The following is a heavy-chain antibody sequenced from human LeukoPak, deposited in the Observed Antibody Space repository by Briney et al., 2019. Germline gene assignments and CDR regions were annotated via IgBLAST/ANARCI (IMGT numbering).Heavy chain of an antibody. CDR2: IYTSGST. CDR3: ARFGRAAAGTDAFDI. J-gene: IGHJ3*02. D-gene: IGHD6-13*01. V-gene: IGHV4-4*07. CDR1: GGSISSYY. Sequence: SETLSLTCTVSGGSISSYYWSWIRQPAGKGLEWIGRIYTSGSTNYNPSLKSRVTISVDTSKNQFSLKLSSVTAADTAVYYCARFGRAAAGTDAFDIWGQGTMVTVSS.